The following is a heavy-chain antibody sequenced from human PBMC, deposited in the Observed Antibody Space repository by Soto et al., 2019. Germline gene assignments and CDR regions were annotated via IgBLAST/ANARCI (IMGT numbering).Heavy chain of an antibody. D-gene: IGHD3-22*01. CDR2: INSDGSST. J-gene: IGHJ4*02. V-gene: IGHV3-74*01. CDR3: ARGPYYYDSSGYYFH. Sequence: GGSLRLSCAASGFTFSSYWMHWVRQAPGKGLVWVSRINSDGSSTSYADSVKGRFTISRDNAKNTLYLQMNSLRAEDTAVYYCARGPYYYDSSGYYFHWGQGTLVTVSS. CDR1: GFTFSSYW.